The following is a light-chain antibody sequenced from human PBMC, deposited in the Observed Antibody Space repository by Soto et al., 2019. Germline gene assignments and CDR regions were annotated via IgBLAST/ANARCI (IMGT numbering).Light chain of an antibody. CDR2: GAS. CDR1: QTFTIN. V-gene: IGKV3-15*01. CDR3: QQYNNWPWT. J-gene: IGKJ1*01. Sequence: DIVFTQSPGTLSFSPGDSATLSLRATQTFTINYLAWYQQRPGQAPRLLIYGASTRATGIPARFSGSGSGTEFTLTISSLQSEDFAVYYCQQYNNWPWTFGQGTKVDIK.